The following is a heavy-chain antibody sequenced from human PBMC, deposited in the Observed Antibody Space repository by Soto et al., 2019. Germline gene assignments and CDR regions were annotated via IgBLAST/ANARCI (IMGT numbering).Heavy chain of an antibody. CDR1: GGSISSGGYS. Sequence: SETLSLTCAVSGGSISSGGYSWSWIRQPPGKGLEWIGYIYHSGSTYYNPSLKSRVTISVDRSKKQFSLKMSSVTAADTAVYYCARVGACGGDCHDYWGQGTLVTVSS. CDR2: IYHSGST. J-gene: IGHJ4*02. D-gene: IGHD2-21*02. CDR3: ARVGACGGDCHDY. V-gene: IGHV4-30-2*01.